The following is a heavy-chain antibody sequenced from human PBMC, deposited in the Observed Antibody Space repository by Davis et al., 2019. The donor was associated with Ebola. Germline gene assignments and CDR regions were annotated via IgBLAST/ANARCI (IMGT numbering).Heavy chain of an antibody. CDR1: GFSFSDYD. CDR3: AREAITGTTWDAFDV. J-gene: IGHJ3*01. V-gene: IGHV3-13*01. D-gene: IGHD1-7*01. CDR2: IGAAADT. Sequence: GESLKISCAASGFSFSDYDLHWVRQVTGKGLEWVSAIGAAADTYYSGSVKGRFTISREKGKNSLYLQMNSLRAGDTAVYYCAREAITGTTWDAFDVWGQGTMVTVSS.